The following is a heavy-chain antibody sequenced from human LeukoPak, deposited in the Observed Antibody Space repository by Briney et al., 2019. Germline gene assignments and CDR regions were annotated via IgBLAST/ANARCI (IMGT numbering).Heavy chain of an antibody. D-gene: IGHD3-3*01. CDR1: GYTFTGYY. Sequence: GASVKVSCKASGYTFTGYYMHWVRQAPGQGLEWMGWINPNSGGTNYAQKFQGRVTMTRDTSISTAYMELSRLRSDDTAVYYCARTLYYDFWMFDYWGQGTLVTVSS. CDR3: ARTLYYDFWMFDY. V-gene: IGHV1-2*02. J-gene: IGHJ4*02. CDR2: INPNSGGT.